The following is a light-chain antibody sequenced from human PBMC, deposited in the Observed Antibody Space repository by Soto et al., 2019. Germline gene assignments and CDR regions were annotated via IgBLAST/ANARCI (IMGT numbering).Light chain of an antibody. J-gene: IGLJ1*01. CDR3: SSYAGSNNFV. V-gene: IGLV2-8*01. Sequence: HSVLTQAPSASGSPGQSVTISCTRTSSDVGGYNYVSWYQQHPGNAPKLMIYEVSKRPSGVPDRFSGSKSGNTASLTVSGLQAEDEADYYCSSYAGSNNFVFGTGTKVTVL. CDR1: SSDVGGYNY. CDR2: EVS.